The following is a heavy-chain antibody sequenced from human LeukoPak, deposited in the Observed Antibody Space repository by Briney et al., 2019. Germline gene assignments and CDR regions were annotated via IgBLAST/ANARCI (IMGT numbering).Heavy chain of an antibody. V-gene: IGHV3-21*01. D-gene: IGHD1-14*01. CDR2: ISSSSSYI. Sequence: GGSLRLSCAASGFTFSSYSMNWVRQAPGKGLEWVSSISSSSSYIYYADSVKGRFTISRDNAKNSLYLQMNSLRAEDTAVYYCARLPVPQPLPPDYWGQGTLVTVSS. J-gene: IGHJ4*02. CDR3: ARLPVPQPLPPDY. CDR1: GFTFSSYS.